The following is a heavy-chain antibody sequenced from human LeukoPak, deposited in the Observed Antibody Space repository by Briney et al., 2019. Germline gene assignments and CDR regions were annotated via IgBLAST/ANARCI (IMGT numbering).Heavy chain of an antibody. Sequence: ASVKVSCKASGYTFTSYGISWVRQAPGQGLEWMGWISAYNGNTNYAQKLQGRVTMTTDTSTSTAYMELRSLRSDGTAVYYCARDGKAADFRYYYYYYMDVWGKGTTVTISS. CDR2: ISAYNGNT. V-gene: IGHV1-18*01. J-gene: IGHJ6*03. D-gene: IGHD6-13*01. CDR1: GYTFTSYG. CDR3: ARDGKAADFRYYYYYYMDV.